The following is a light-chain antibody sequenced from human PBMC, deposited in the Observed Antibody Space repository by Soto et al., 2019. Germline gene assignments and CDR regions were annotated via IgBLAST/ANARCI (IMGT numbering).Light chain of an antibody. CDR1: SSDVGGYNY. CDR3: CSYGGSYGG. J-gene: IGLJ2*01. Sequence: QSALTQPRSVSGSPGQSVTISCTGTSSDVGGYNYVSWYQQHPGKAPKLMIYDVSKRPSGVPDRFSGSKSGNTASLTISGLQAEDEADDYCCSYGGSYGGFGGGTKLTVL. V-gene: IGLV2-11*01. CDR2: DVS.